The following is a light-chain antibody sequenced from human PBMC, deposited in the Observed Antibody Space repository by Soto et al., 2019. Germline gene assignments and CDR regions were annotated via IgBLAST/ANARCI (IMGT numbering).Light chain of an antibody. CDR1: SSDDGGYNY. CDR3: SSYTSSTTLSVI. J-gene: IGLJ2*01. Sequence: QSALTQPASVSGSPGQSITISCTGTSSDDGGYNYVSWYQQHPGRAPKLMIYGVTNRPSGVSNRFSGSKSGNTASLTISGLQADDEADYYCSSYTSSTTLSVIFGGGTKLTVL. V-gene: IGLV2-14*01. CDR2: GVT.